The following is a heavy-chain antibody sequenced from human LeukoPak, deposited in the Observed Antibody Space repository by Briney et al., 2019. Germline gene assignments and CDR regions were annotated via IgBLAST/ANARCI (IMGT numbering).Heavy chain of an antibody. CDR2: ISFSGSTI. Sequence: GGSLRLSCAASGFTFSDYYMSWIRQAPGKGLEWVSYISFSGSTIYYADSVKGRFTISRDNAKNSLYLQMNSLRAEDTAVYYCARDGKAVAVAFDIWGQGTMVTVSS. CDR3: ARDGKAVAVAFDI. CDR1: GFTFSDYY. V-gene: IGHV3-11*04. D-gene: IGHD6-19*01. J-gene: IGHJ3*02.